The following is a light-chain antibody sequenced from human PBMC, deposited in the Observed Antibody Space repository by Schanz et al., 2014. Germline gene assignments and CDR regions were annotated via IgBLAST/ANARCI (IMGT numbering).Light chain of an antibody. CDR2: DAS. V-gene: IGKV1-5*01. Sequence: GDRVTITCRASQSISSWLAWYQQKPGKAPKLLIYDASSLESGVPSRFSGSGSGTEFTLTITSLQPDDFATYYCQQYDRYSTFGQGTK. J-gene: IGKJ1*01. CDR1: QSISSW. CDR3: QQYDRYST.